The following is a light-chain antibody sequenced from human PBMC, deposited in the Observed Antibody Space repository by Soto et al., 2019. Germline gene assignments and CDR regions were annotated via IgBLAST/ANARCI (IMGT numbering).Light chain of an antibody. Sequence: EIVLTQSPATLSLSPGERATLSCRASQSVTSYLAWYQQKPGQAPRLLIYDASNRATGIPARFSGSGSGTDFTLTISSLEPEDFAVYYCQQRSYWPPTFGGGTKVEIK. CDR1: QSVTSY. CDR2: DAS. CDR3: QQRSYWPPT. V-gene: IGKV3-11*01. J-gene: IGKJ4*01.